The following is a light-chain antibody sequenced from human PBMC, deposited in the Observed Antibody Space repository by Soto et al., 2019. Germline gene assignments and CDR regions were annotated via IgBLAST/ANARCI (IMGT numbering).Light chain of an antibody. CDR2: NNN. CDR3: QSHDSSLNGYV. J-gene: IGLJ1*01. V-gene: IGLV1-40*01. CDR1: SSNIGAGFH. Sequence: QAVVTQPPSVSGAPGQRVTISCTGSSSNIGAGFHVHWYQQLPGTAPKLLIYNNNNRPSGISDRFSGSESGTSASLAIIGLQAEDEADYYCQSHDSSLNGYVFGTGTKLTVL.